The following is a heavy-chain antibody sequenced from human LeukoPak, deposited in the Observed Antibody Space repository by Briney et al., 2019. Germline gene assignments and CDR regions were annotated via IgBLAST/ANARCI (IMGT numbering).Heavy chain of an antibody. CDR2: VYTSGST. Sequence: PSETLSLTCTVSGGSITSYYWSWIRQPAGKGLEWIGRVYTSGSTNYNPSLKSRVTMSVDTSKNQFSLKLSSVTAADTAVYYCARDPGYYDSSGYFDYWGQGTLVTVSS. CDR1: GGSITSYY. J-gene: IGHJ4*02. V-gene: IGHV4-4*07. D-gene: IGHD3-22*01. CDR3: ARDPGYYDSSGYFDY.